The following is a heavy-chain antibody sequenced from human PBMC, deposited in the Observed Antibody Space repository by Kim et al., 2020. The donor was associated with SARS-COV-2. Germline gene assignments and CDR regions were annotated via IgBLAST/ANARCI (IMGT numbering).Heavy chain of an antibody. Sequence: GGSLRLSCAASGFTFSSYAMSWVRQAPGKGLEWVSVISGSGDSTHYADSVKGRFTISRDSSKNTLYLQMNSLRAEDTAVYYCAKDLLDLNYDVWSGTLETWGQGTRVTVSS. V-gene: IGHV3-23*01. CDR2: ISGSGDST. CDR1: GFTFSSYA. CDR3: AKDLLDLNYDVWSGTLET. D-gene: IGHD3-3*01. J-gene: IGHJ5*02.